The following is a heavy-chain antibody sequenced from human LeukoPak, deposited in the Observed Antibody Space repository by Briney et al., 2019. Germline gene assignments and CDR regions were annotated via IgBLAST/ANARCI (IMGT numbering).Heavy chain of an antibody. CDR2: IYYTGST. CDR3: ARHGGYSGYDDFDY. CDR1: GGSISSYY. J-gene: IGHJ4*02. Sequence: PSETLSLTCTVSGGSISSYYWTWIRQPPGKGLEWIGYIYYTGSTNYNPSLESRVTISVDTSKNQFSLKLSSVTAADTAVYYCARHGGYSGYDDFDYWGQGTLVTVSS. D-gene: IGHD5-12*01. V-gene: IGHV4-59*08.